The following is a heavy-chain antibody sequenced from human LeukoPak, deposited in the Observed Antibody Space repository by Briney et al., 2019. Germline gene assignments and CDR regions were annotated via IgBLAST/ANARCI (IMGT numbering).Heavy chain of an antibody. Sequence: GGSLRLSCAASGFTFSNYWMSWVRQALGKGLEWVANIKQDGSEKYYVDSVKGRFTISRDNAKSSLYLQMNSLRAEDTAVYYCARDQGIMFFDYWGQGTLVTVSS. V-gene: IGHV3-7*01. D-gene: IGHD2-21*01. J-gene: IGHJ4*02. CDR2: IKQDGSEK. CDR3: ARDQGIMFFDY. CDR1: GFTFSNYW.